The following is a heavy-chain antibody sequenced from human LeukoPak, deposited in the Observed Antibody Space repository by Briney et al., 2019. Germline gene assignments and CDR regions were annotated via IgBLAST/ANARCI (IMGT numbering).Heavy chain of an antibody. CDR2: IYYSGST. V-gene: IGHV4-39*07. D-gene: IGHD5-12*01. CDR3: ARGGSGYDYHDYWYFDL. CDR1: GFTFSTYS. J-gene: IGHJ2*01. Sequence: GALRLSCAASGFTFSTYSMNWVRQPPGKGLEWIGSIYYSGSTYYNPSLKSRVTISVDTSKNQFSLKLSSVTAADTAVYYCARGGSGYDYHDYWYFDLWGRGTLVTVSS.